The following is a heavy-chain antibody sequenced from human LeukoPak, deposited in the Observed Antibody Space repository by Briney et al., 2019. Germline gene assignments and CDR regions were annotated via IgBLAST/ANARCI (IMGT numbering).Heavy chain of an antibody. CDR2: ISGSGGST. Sequence: GGSLRLSCAASGFTFSSYAMSWVRQAPGKGLEWDSAISGSGGSTYYADSVKGRFTISRDNSKNTLYLQMNSLRAEDTAVYYCAKEGPYSSGWYEGLFDYWGQGTLVTVSS. J-gene: IGHJ4*02. V-gene: IGHV3-23*01. CDR1: GFTFSSYA. D-gene: IGHD6-19*01. CDR3: AKEGPYSSGWYEGLFDY.